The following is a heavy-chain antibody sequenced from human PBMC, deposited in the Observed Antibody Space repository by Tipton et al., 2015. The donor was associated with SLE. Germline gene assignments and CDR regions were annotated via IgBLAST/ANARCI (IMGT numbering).Heavy chain of an antibody. Sequence: QLVQSGAEVKKPGASVKVSCKASGYTFTSYYMHWVRQAPGQGLEWMGIINPSGGSTSYAQKFQGRVTMTRDTSTSTVYMELSSLRSEDTAVYYCARNKWFRELLGAFDIWGQGTMVTVSS. CDR3: ARNKWFRELLGAFDI. CDR1: GYTFTSYY. J-gene: IGHJ3*02. D-gene: IGHD3-10*01. V-gene: IGHV1-46*01. CDR2: INPSGGST.